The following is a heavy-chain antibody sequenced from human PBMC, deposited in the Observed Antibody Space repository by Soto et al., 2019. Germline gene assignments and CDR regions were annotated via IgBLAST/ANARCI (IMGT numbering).Heavy chain of an antibody. CDR2: MNQDGSEK. CDR1: GFLFSTYW. J-gene: IGHJ4*02. Sequence: PGGSLRLSCAGSGFLFSTYWMTWVRQAPGKGLEWVANMNQDGSEKYYVDSVKGRFTISRDNPKHSLYLQMNSLRAEDTAVYYCAREMRKYSSSWYYFDYWGQGTLVTVSS. V-gene: IGHV3-7*03. CDR3: AREMRKYSSSWYYFDY. D-gene: IGHD6-13*01.